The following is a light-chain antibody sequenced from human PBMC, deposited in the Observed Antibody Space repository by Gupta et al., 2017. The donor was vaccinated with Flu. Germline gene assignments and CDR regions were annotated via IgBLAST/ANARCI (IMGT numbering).Light chain of an antibody. CDR2: GAS. CDR3: QQYGSSPMYT. J-gene: IGKJ2*01. V-gene: IGKV3-20*01. Sequence: EIVLTQSPGTLSLSPGERATLSCRASQSVSSSYLAWYQQNPGQAPRLLIYGASSRATGIPDRFSGSGSGTDFTLTISRREPEDFAVYYCQQYGSSPMYTFGQGTKLEIK. CDR1: QSVSSSY.